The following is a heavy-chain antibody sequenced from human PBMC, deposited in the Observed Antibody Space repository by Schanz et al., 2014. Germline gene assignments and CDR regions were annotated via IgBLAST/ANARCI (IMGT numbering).Heavy chain of an antibody. V-gene: IGHV3-48*01. CDR2: ISSGGTTI. CDR1: GFAFSNYA. Sequence: EVQVVESGGGLVQPGGSLRLSCAASGFAFSNYAMSWVRQAPGKGLEWIAYISSGGTTIYYADSVKGRFTISRDNAKSSLYLHLNSLRAEDTAVYYCAREVGGSFGQHYWGQGALVTVSS. D-gene: IGHD1-26*01. CDR3: AREVGGSFGQHY. J-gene: IGHJ4*02.